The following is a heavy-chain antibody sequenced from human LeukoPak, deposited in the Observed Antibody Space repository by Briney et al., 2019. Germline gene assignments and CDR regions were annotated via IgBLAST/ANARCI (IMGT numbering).Heavy chain of an antibody. CDR3: AKESSWGTVVTPGGPSA. Sequence: PGRSLRLSCAASGFTFDDYAMHWVRQAPGKGLEWVSGISWNSGSIGYADSVKGRFTISRDNAKNSLYLQMNSLRAEDTAVYYCAKESSWGTVVTPGGPSAWGQGTLVTVSS. V-gene: IGHV3-9*01. CDR1: GFTFDDYA. D-gene: IGHD4-23*01. J-gene: IGHJ5*02. CDR2: ISWNSGSI.